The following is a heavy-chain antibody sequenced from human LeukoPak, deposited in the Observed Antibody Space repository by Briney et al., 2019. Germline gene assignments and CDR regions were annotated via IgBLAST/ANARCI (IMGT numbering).Heavy chain of an antibody. D-gene: IGHD5-18*01. CDR2: ISWNSGSI. CDR3: AKGGSYGYASAFDI. J-gene: IGHJ3*02. CDR1: GFTFDDYA. V-gene: IGHV3-9*01. Sequence: AGGSLRLSCAASGFTFDDYAMPWVRQAPGKGLEWVSGISWNSGSIGYADSVKGRFTISRDNAKNSLYLQMNSLRAEDTALYYCAKGGSYGYASAFDIWGQGTMVTVSS.